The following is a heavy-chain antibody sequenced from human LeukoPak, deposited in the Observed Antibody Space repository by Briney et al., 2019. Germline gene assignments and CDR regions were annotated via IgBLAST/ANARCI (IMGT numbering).Heavy chain of an antibody. Sequence: SETLSLTCTVSGGSISSDSYYWSWFRQPAGKGLEWIGGIYTSGSTNYNPSLKSRVTISVDTSNNQFSLKLSSVTAADTAVYYCARDRPAYYYDSSSYPWGQGTLVTVSS. CDR1: GGSISSDSYY. CDR3: ARDRPAYYYDSSSYP. D-gene: IGHD3-22*01. J-gene: IGHJ5*02. V-gene: IGHV4-61*02. CDR2: IYTSGST.